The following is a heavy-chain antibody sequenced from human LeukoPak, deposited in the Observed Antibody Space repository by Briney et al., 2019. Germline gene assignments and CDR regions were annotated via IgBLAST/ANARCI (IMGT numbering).Heavy chain of an antibody. J-gene: IGHJ4*01. Sequence: SETLSLTCAVSGYSISSGYYWGWIRQPPGKGLEWIGSIYHSGSTYYNPSLKSRVTISVDTSKNQFSLKLSSVTAADTAVYYCAREVVAAPGTGDYWGQGTLVTVSS. D-gene: IGHD6-13*01. V-gene: IGHV4-38-2*02. CDR1: GYSISSGYY. CDR2: IYHSGST. CDR3: AREVVAAPGTGDY.